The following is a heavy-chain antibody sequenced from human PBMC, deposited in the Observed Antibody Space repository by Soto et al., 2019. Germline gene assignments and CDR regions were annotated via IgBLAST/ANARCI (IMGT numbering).Heavy chain of an antibody. CDR2: IKQDGSEK. J-gene: IGHJ2*01. Sequence: EVQLVESGGGLVQPGGSLRLSCAASGFTFSSYWMSWVRQAPGKGLEWVANIKQDGSEKYYVDSVKGRFTISRDNAKNSLYLQMNSLRAEDTAAYYCARDLDLGYFDLWGRGTLVTVSS. V-gene: IGHV3-7*01. CDR3: ARDLDLGYFDL. CDR1: GFTFSSYW. D-gene: IGHD3-9*01.